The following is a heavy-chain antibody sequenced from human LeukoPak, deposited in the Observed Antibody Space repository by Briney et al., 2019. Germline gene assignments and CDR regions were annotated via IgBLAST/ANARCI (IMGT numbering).Heavy chain of an antibody. CDR3: ARVPDIVLMVYAT. Sequence: SETLSLTCTVSGGSISSNDYYWGWIRQPPGKGLEWIGSVYYSGSTNYNPSLKSRVTISVDKSKNQFSLKLSSVTAADTAVYYCARVPDIVLMVYATWGQGTLVTVSS. V-gene: IGHV4-39*07. CDR2: VYYSGST. CDR1: GGSISSNDYY. D-gene: IGHD2-8*01. J-gene: IGHJ4*02.